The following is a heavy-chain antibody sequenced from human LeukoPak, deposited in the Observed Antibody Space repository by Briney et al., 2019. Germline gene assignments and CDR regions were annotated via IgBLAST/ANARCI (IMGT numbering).Heavy chain of an antibody. Sequence: GGSLRLFCAASGFIFSLHAMSWVRKAPGEGLEWVSALSGGGDNTYYADSVRGRFTISRDNSKNTLFLQMNSLRAEDTAIYFCAKPVDGASVQRYFQHWGQGTLVTDSS. V-gene: IGHV3-23*01. D-gene: IGHD1-1*01. CDR3: AKPVDGASVQRYFQH. CDR2: LSGGGDNT. CDR1: GFIFSLHA. J-gene: IGHJ1*01.